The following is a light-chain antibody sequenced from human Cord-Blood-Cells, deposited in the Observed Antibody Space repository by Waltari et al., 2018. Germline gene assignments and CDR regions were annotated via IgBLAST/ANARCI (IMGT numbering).Light chain of an antibody. CDR3: SSYTSSSTLV. J-gene: IGLJ3*02. V-gene: IGLV2-14*03. CDR2: DVS. Sequence: QSALTQPASVSGSPGQSITISCTGTSSDVGGYNYVSWYQQHPGKAPKLMIYDVSNRPSGFSNRFSGSKSGNTASLTISGLQAEDEADYYCSSYTSSSTLVFGRGTKLTVL. CDR1: SSDVGGYNY.